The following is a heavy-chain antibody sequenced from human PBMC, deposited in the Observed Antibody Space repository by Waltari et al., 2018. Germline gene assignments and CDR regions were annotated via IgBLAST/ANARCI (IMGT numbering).Heavy chain of an antibody. V-gene: IGHV4-59*08. D-gene: IGHD3-22*01. Sequence: HVQMQESGPGLVKPSETLSLTCTVSGDFPSDDHWTWIRQAPGKGPEGIAYPRNTGSTKCTPSLESRVTLSTVTSKKQFSLRLTSVTAADTAIYYCARLPTKYYDSIGWGFFDQWGQGILVTVSS. CDR2: PRNTGST. CDR3: ARLPTKYYDSIGWGFFDQ. J-gene: IGHJ4*02. CDR1: GDFPSDDH.